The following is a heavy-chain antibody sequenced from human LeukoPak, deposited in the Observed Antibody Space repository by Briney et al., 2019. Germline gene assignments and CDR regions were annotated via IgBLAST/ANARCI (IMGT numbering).Heavy chain of an antibody. V-gene: IGHV1-2*06. CDR2: INPNSGGT. CDR3: ARDMAADDSSGYHTYYYYGMDV. J-gene: IGHJ6*02. CDR1: GYTFTGYY. Sequence: ASVTVSCKASGYTFTGYYMHWVRQAPGQGLEWMGRINPNSGGTNYAQKFQGRVTMTRDTSISTAYMELSRLRSDDTAEYYCARDMAADDSSGYHTYYYYGMDVWGQGTTVTVSS. D-gene: IGHD3-22*01.